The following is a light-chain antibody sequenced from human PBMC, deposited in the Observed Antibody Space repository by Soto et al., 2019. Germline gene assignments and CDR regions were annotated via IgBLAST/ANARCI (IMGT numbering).Light chain of an antibody. CDR1: QNVATN. Sequence: IVMTQSPVTLSMSPGDRATLSCRASQNVATNVAWYQQKPGQAPRLLIYGASIRATGVPARFSGSGSGTEFTLTIDSLKSEAFAVFYCPQTPTGRRTFGRGTRVEV. CDR3: PQTPTGRRT. J-gene: IGKJ1*01. V-gene: IGKV3-15*01. CDR2: GAS.